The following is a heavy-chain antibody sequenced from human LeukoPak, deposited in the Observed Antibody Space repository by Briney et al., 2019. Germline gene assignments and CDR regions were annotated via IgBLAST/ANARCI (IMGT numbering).Heavy chain of an antibody. CDR1: GFTFSSYG. J-gene: IGHJ4*02. D-gene: IGHD3-10*01. Sequence: GGSLRLSCAASGFTFSSYGMHWVRQAPGKGLEWVAFIRYDGSNKYYADSVKGRFTISRDNSKNTLYLQMNSLRAEDTAVYYCASETGYGSGGYPFDYWGQGTLVTVSS. CDR3: ASETGYGSGGYPFDY. V-gene: IGHV3-30*02. CDR2: IRYDGSNK.